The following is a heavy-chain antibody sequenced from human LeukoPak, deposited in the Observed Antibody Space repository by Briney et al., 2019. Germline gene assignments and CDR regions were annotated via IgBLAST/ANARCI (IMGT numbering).Heavy chain of an antibody. CDR3: ARGRIAVAGAYLY. CDR1: GGSFSGYY. D-gene: IGHD6-19*01. CDR2: INHSGST. Sequence: SETLSLTCAVYGGSFSGYYWSWIRQPPGKGLEWIGEINHSGSTNYNPSLKSRVTISVDTSKNQFSLKLSSVTAAGTAVYYCARGRIAVAGAYLYWGQGTLVTVSS. J-gene: IGHJ4*02. V-gene: IGHV4-34*01.